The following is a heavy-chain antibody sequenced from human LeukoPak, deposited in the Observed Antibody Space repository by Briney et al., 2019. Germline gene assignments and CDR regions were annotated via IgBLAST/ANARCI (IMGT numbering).Heavy chain of an antibody. D-gene: IGHD6-13*01. CDR3: ARGMQRGIAPYYYYYMDV. CDR1: GGSISSYY. CDR2: IYYSGST. J-gene: IGHJ6*03. V-gene: IGHV4-59*12. Sequence: PSETLSLTCTVSGGSISSYYWSWIRQPPGKGLEWIGYIYYSGSTNYNPSLKSRVTISVDKSKNQFSLKLSSVTAADTAVYYCARGMQRGIAPYYYYYMDVWGKGTTVTVSS.